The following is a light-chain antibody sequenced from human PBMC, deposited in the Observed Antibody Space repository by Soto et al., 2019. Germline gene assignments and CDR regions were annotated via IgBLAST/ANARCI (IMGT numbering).Light chain of an antibody. CDR1: QSVSSTY. CDR3: QQYVNSPLT. Sequence: EIVLTQSPGTLSLSPGERATLSCRASQSVSSTYLAWYQQKPGQAPRLLIYRASSRATGIPDRFSGSGSGTEFTLPISRLEPEDFAVYYCQQYVNSPLTFGGGTKVEIK. V-gene: IGKV3-20*01. J-gene: IGKJ4*01. CDR2: RAS.